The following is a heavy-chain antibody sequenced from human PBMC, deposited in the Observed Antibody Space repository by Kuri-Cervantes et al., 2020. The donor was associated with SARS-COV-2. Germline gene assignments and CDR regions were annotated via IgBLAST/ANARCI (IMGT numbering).Heavy chain of an antibody. Sequence: SVKVSCKDSGYTFTGYYMHWVRQAPGQGLEWMGGIIPILGTANYAQKFQGRVTITADKSTSTAYMELSSLRSEDTAVYYCARASVSYYDILTGYYGTKNSPFDPWGQGTLVTVSS. CDR1: GYTFTGYY. CDR2: IIPILGTA. D-gene: IGHD3-9*01. J-gene: IGHJ5*02. CDR3: ARASVSYYDILTGYYGTKNSPFDP. V-gene: IGHV1-69*10.